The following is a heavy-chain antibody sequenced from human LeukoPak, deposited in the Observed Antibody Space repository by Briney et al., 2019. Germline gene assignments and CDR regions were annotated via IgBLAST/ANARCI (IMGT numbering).Heavy chain of an antibody. CDR2: ISWNSGSI. D-gene: IGHD3-10*01. CDR3: ARFAAGGSYYYYMDV. CDR1: GFTFDDYA. V-gene: IGHV3-9*01. J-gene: IGHJ6*03. Sequence: SLRLSCAASGFTFDDYAMHWVRQAPGKGLEWVSGISWNSGSIGYADSVKGRFTISRDNAKNSLYLQMNSLRADDTAVYYCARFAAGGSYYYYMDVWGKGTTVTVS.